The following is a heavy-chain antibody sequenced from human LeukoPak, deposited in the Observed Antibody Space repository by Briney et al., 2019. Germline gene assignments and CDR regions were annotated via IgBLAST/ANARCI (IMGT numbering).Heavy chain of an antibody. V-gene: IGHV1-2*02. J-gene: IGHJ4*02. CDR3: ARAGVYSSSPLDY. Sequence: GASVKVSCKSSGYTFTGYYMHWVRQAPGQGLEWMGWINPNSGGTNYAQKFQGRVTMTRDTSISTAYMELSRLRSDDTAVYYCARAGVYSSSPLDYWGQGTLVTVSS. D-gene: IGHD6-6*01. CDR1: GYTFTGYY. CDR2: INPNSGGT.